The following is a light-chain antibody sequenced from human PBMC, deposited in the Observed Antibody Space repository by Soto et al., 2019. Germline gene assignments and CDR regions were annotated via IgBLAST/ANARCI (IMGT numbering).Light chain of an antibody. CDR1: RSLVHTDGNTY. Sequence: DAVMTQSPRSLSVTLGQPASISCSSSRSLVHTDGNTYLTWFQQRPGQSPRRLVYKVSIRDSGVPDRFSGGGSVTDFTLEISRVESDDVGIYYCMQATFWPRTFGQGTRVEI. V-gene: IGKV2-30*02. CDR2: KVS. J-gene: IGKJ1*01. CDR3: MQATFWPRT.